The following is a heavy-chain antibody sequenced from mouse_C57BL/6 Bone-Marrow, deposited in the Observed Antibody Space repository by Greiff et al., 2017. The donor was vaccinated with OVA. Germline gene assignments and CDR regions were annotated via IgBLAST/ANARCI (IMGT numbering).Heavy chain of an antibody. CDR1: GYSITSDY. CDR3: ARCPRYDYYWYFDV. CDR2: ISYSGST. Sequence: DVHLVESGPGLAKPSQTLSLTCSVTGYSITSDYWNWIRKFPGNKLEYMGYISYSGSTYYNPSLKSRISITRDTSKNQYYLQLNSVTTEDTATYYCARCPRYDYYWYFDVWGTGTTVTVSS. V-gene: IGHV3-8*01. J-gene: IGHJ1*03. D-gene: IGHD2-4*01.